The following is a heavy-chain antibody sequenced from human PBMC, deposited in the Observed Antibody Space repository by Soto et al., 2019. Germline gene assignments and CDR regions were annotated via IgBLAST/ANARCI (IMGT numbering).Heavy chain of an antibody. J-gene: IGHJ4*02. CDR1: GGSISSGDYY. Sequence: PSETLSLTCTVSGGSISSGDYYWSWIRQPPGKGLEWIGYIYYSGSTYYNPSLKSRVTISVDTSKNQFSLKLSSVTAADTAVYYCARVTGGGEMATINDYWGQGTLITVSS. V-gene: IGHV4-30-4*01. CDR2: IYYSGST. D-gene: IGHD5-12*01. CDR3: ARVTGGGEMATINDY.